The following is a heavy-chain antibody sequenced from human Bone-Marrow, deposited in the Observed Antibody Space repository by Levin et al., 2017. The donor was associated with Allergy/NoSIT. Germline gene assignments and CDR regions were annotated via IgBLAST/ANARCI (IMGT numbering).Heavy chain of an antibody. V-gene: IGHV5-51*01. Sequence: KVSCKGSGYSFTSYWIGWVRQMPGKGLEWMGIIYPGDSDTRYSPSFQGQVTISADKSISTAYLQWSSLKASDTAMYYCARRFCSSTSCTLFDYWGQGTLVTVSS. CDR1: GYSFTSYW. CDR2: IYPGDSDT. D-gene: IGHD2-2*01. J-gene: IGHJ4*02. CDR3: ARRFCSSTSCTLFDY.